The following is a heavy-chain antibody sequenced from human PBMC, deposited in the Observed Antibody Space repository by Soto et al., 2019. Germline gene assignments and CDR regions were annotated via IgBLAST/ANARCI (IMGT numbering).Heavy chain of an antibody. V-gene: IGHV1-69*13. CDR1: GGTFSSYA. Sequence: GASVKVCCKASGGTFSSYAISWVRQAPGQGLEWMGGMIPIFGTANYAQKFHGRVTITADESTSTAYMELSSLRSEDTAVYYCAGALGPAKSELGNWFDHWGQGTLVTVSS. D-gene: IGHD3-10*01. CDR2: MIPIFGTA. J-gene: IGHJ5*02. CDR3: AGALGPAKSELGNWFDH.